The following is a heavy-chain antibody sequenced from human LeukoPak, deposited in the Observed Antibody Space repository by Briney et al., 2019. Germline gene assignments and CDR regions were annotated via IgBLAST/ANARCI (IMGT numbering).Heavy chain of an antibody. Sequence: SETLSLTCTVSGGSISSSSYYWGWIRQPPGKGLEWIGSIYYSGSTYYNPSLKSRVTISVDTSKNQFSLKLSSVTAADTAVYYCARGPSRSTYYDFWSGYPPHYYYYYMDVWGKGTTVTVSS. CDR1: GGSISSSSYY. J-gene: IGHJ6*03. V-gene: IGHV4-39*01. CDR2: IYYSGST. CDR3: ARGPSRSTYYDFWSGYPPHYYYYYMDV. D-gene: IGHD3-3*01.